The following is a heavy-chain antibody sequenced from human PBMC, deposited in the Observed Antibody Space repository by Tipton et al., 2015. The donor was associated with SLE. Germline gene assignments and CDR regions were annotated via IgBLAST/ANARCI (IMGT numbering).Heavy chain of an antibody. J-gene: IGHJ2*01. Sequence: TLSLTCTVSGGSISSSSYYWAWIRQPPGKGLEWIAEIIHSGVTNYNPSLRSRVTISVDMSKNQVSLKLSSVTAADTAVYYCAREDDWFFDLWGRGTLVTVSS. CDR3: AREDDWFFDL. CDR2: IIHSGVT. V-gene: IGHV4-39*07. CDR1: GGSISSSSYY.